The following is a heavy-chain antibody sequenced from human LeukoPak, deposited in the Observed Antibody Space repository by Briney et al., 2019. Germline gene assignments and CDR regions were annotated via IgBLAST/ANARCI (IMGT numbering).Heavy chain of an antibody. V-gene: IGHV4-4*07. CDR3: ASETYYGDSL. Sequence: SETLSLTCTVSGGSISRYYRSWIRQPAGKGLEWIGRIYTSGSTNYNPSLKSRVTMSVDTSKNQFSLKLSSVTAADTAVYYCASETYYGDSLWGQGTLVTVSS. D-gene: IGHD4-17*01. CDR2: IYTSGST. CDR1: GGSISRYY. J-gene: IGHJ4*02.